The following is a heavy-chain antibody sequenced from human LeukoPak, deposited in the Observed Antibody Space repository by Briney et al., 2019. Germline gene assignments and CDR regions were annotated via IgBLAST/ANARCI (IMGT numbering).Heavy chain of an antibody. D-gene: IGHD1-26*01. J-gene: IGHJ6*03. Sequence: PSETLSLTCAVYGGSFSGYYWSWIRQPPGKGLEWIGEINHSGSTNYHPSLKSRVTISVDTSKNQFSLELGSVTAADTAVYYCARAGSGSYYYYYYYMDVWGKGTTVTVSS. V-gene: IGHV4-34*01. CDR1: GGSFSGYY. CDR2: INHSGST. CDR3: ARAGSGSYYYYYYYMDV.